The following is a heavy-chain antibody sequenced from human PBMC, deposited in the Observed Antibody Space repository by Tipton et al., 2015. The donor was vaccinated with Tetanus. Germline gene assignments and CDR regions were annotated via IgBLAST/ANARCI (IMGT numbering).Heavy chain of an antibody. CDR1: GVSIRNGGFS. CDR3: ARWGDASGSTNLYAFDI. CDR2: TYHTGGT. D-gene: IGHD3-10*01. Sequence: TLSLTCAVSGVSIRNGGFSWNWIRQPPGKGLEWIGYTYHTGGTYLNPSLKSRVTISVDRSKNQFSLKMSSVTAADTAVYYCARWGDASGSTNLYAFDIWGQGTMVSVSS. V-gene: IGHV4-30-2*02. J-gene: IGHJ3*02.